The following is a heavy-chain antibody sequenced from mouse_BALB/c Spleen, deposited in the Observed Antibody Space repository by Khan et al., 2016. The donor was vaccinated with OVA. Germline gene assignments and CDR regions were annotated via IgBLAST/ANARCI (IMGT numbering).Heavy chain of an antibody. J-gene: IGHJ2*01. Sequence: QIQLVQSGAELAKPGASVKMSCKASGYTFTTYWMHWVKKRPGQGLEWIGYINPTSGYTDYNDKFKDRATLSADKSSSTAYMQLNSLTSEDSAVYYCTRDRIDYWGQGTTLTVSS. CDR2: INPTSGYT. V-gene: IGHV1-7*01. CDR1: GYTFTTYW. CDR3: TRDRIDY.